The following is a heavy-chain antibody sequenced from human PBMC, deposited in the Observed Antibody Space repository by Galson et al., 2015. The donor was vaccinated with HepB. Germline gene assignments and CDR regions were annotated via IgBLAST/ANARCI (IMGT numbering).Heavy chain of an antibody. V-gene: IGHV1-24*01. J-gene: IGHJ4*02. CDR2: FDPEDGET. D-gene: IGHD5-24*01. CDR1: EYTLTELS. Sequence: SVKVSCKVSEYTLTELSMHWVRQTPGKGLEWMGRFDPEDGETVYAQNFQGRVTMTEDTSTDTAYMELSSLRSEDTAVYYCATDRWRRRQFTFDYWGQGTLVTVSS. CDR3: ATDRWRRRQFTFDY.